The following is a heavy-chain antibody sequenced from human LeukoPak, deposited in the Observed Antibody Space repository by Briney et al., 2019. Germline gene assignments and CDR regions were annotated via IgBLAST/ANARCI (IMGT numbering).Heavy chain of an antibody. CDR2: ISGYNGNT. V-gene: IGHV1-18*01. CDR1: GGTFSSYA. D-gene: IGHD3-22*01. J-gene: IGHJ4*02. CDR3: ARVYLGIYYDGSPSPFDY. Sequence: GASVKVSCKASGGTFSSYAISWVRQAPGQGLEWMGWISGYNGNTKSSQNFQDRVIMTTDTSTRTAYMELRSLRPDDTAVYYCARVYLGIYYDGSPSPFDYWGQGTLVTVSS.